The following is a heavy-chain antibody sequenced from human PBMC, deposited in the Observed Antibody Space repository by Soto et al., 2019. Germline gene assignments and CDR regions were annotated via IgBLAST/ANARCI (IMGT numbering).Heavy chain of an antibody. V-gene: IGHV1-46*01. CDR2: INPSGGST. J-gene: IGHJ3*02. D-gene: IGHD3-9*01. Sequence: ASVKVSCKASGYTFTSYYMHWVRQAPGQGLEWMGIINPSGGSTSYAQKFQGRVTMTRGTSTSTVYMELSSLRSEDTAVYYCAKSSVWYDILTGYPPVGAFDIWGQGTMVTVSS. CDR3: AKSSVWYDILTGYPPVGAFDI. CDR1: GYTFTSYY.